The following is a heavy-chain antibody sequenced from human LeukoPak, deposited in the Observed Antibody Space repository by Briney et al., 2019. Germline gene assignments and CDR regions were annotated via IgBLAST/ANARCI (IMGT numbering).Heavy chain of an antibody. CDR3: ASYNPYY. V-gene: IGHV3-53*01. CDR2: IYSGGST. D-gene: IGHD1-1*01. Sequence: PGGSLRLSCEASGFTVTSNYMSWVRQAPGKGLEWVSVIYSGGSTYYADSVKGRFTISRDSSKNTLYLQMNSLRAEDTAVYYCASYNPYYWGQGTLVTVSS. J-gene: IGHJ4*02. CDR1: GFTVTSNY.